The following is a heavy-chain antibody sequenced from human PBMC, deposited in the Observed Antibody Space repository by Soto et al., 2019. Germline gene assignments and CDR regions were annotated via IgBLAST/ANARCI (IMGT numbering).Heavy chain of an antibody. V-gene: IGHV3-48*03. CDR2: ISTSGSTV. D-gene: IGHD2-2*01. CDR3: VRYCSTTLCNGVATRTFDY. Sequence: GGSLRLSCAASRFTFSTYEMNWVRQAPGKGLEWVSYISTSGSTVYYADSVKCRFTISRDNTRNSLYLQMNSLRDEDTALYYCVRYCSTTLCNGVATRTFDYWGQGTLVTVS. CDR1: RFTFSTYE. J-gene: IGHJ4*02.